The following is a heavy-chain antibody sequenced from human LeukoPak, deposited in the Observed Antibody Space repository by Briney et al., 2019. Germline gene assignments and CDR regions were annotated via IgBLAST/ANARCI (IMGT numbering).Heavy chain of an antibody. Sequence: SETLSCTSSGYAVTGIGKYWRWIRPPPGNELEWIGEINHSGSTNYNPSLKSRVTISVDTYKNQFSLKLSSVTAADTAVYYCARGLRIAARTYWGQGTLVTVSS. J-gene: IGHJ4*02. CDR1: AVTGIGKY. CDR2: INHSGST. D-gene: IGHD6-6*01. CDR3: ARGLRIAARTY. V-gene: IGHV4-34*01.